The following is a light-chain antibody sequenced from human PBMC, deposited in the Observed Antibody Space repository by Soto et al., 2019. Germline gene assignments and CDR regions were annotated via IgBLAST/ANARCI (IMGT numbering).Light chain of an antibody. V-gene: IGKV3-20*01. J-gene: IGKJ3*01. CDR3: QQYGSSLFT. Sequence: EIVLTQSPGTLSLSPGERATLSCRASQSVSSSYLAWYQQKPGQAPRLLIYGASSRATGIPDRFSGSGSGTAFTITITRLEPEDFPVYYCQQYGSSLFTFGPGTKVDIK. CDR1: QSVSSSY. CDR2: GAS.